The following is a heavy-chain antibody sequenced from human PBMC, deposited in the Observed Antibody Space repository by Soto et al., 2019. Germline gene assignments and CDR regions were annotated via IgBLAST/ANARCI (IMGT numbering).Heavy chain of an antibody. V-gene: IGHV1-3*01. D-gene: IGHD3-9*01. Sequence: EASVKVSCKASGYTFTSYAIHWVRQAPGQRLEWMGWINAGNGNTKYSQKFQGRVTITRDTSASTAYMELSSLRSEDTAVYYCASTIGYRYYYYGMDVWGQGTTVTVSS. CDR3: ASTIGYRYYYYGMDV. CDR1: GYTFTSYA. J-gene: IGHJ6*02. CDR2: INAGNGNT.